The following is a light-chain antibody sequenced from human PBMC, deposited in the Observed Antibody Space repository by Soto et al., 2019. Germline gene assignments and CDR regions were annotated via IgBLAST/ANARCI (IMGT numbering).Light chain of an antibody. J-gene: IGKJ2*01. CDR3: QQFGGSYT. CDR1: QSVSSRS. Sequence: ENVLTQSPGALSLSAGDRATLSCRASQSVSSRSLAWYQQRPGQGPRLLIYAASNRAIGIPDRFSGSGSGTDFTLTISRLEPEDFAVYYCQQFGGSYTFGQGTKVV. CDR2: AAS. V-gene: IGKV3-20*01.